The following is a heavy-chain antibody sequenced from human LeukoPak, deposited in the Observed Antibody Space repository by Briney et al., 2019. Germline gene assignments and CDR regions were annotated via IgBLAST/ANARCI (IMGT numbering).Heavy chain of an antibody. D-gene: IGHD6-19*01. Sequence: GGSLRLSCAASGFTFSGSAMHWVRQASGKGLEWVGRIRSKANSYATAYAASVKGRFTIPRDDSKNTAYLQMNSLKTEDTAVYYCTRLTLSSGYSSGWGKGTLATVSS. V-gene: IGHV3-73*01. CDR3: TRLTLSSGYSSG. CDR2: IRSKANSYAT. J-gene: IGHJ4*02. CDR1: GFTFSGSA.